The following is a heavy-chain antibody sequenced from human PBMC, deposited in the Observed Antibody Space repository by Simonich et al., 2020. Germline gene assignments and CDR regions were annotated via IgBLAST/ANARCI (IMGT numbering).Heavy chain of an antibody. CDR3: ARNRLDY. J-gene: IGHJ4*02. V-gene: IGHV3-74*01. Sequence: EVQLVESGGGLVQPGGSLRLSCAASGFTFSIYWMNWVRKAPGKGWLWVSQLNRNGSSTSYADSVKGRFTSSRYNAKNTLYRQMNSLRAEDTAVYYCARNRLDYWGQGTLVTVSS. CDR1: GFTFSIYW. CDR2: LNRNGSST.